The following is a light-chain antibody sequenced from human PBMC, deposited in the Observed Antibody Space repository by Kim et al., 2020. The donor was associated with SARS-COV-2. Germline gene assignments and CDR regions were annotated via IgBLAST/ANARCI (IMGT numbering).Light chain of an antibody. V-gene: IGKV3-11*01. CDR3: QQCKTWPLT. Sequence: LSPGERATLSCRASQSIGDWIAWYQQKSGQAPRLLIYDASTRATGIPARFSGSGSGTDFTLTISSLEPEDFAVYYCQQCKTWPLTFGGGTRVDIK. CDR1: QSIGDW. CDR2: DAS. J-gene: IGKJ4*01.